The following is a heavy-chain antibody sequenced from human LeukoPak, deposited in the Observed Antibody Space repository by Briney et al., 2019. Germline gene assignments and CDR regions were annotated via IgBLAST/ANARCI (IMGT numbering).Heavy chain of an antibody. J-gene: IGHJ5*02. D-gene: IGHD2-2*02. V-gene: IGHV4-31*03. Sequence: SETLSLTCTVSGGSISSGGYYWSWIRQHPGKGLEWLGYIYYSGSTYYNPSLKSRVTISVDTSKNQFSLKLSSVTAADTAVYYCAREYIVVVPAAIRSSNWFDPWGQGTLVTVSS. CDR2: IYYSGST. CDR3: AREYIVVVPAAIRSSNWFDP. CDR1: GGSISSGGYY.